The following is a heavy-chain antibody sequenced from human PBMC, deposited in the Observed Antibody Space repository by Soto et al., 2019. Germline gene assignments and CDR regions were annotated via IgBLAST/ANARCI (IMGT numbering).Heavy chain of an antibody. CDR1: GFTFSSYA. CDR2: ISYDGSNK. J-gene: IGHJ6*01. D-gene: IGHD5-18*01. Sequence: QSVGSLRLSCASSGFTFSSYAMHCVRHAPGKWLEWVAVISYDGSNKYYADSVKGRFTISRDNSKNTLYLQMNSLRAEDTAVYYCARDARYTAMVNYYYYGMEVLGQATTVIVSS. V-gene: IGHV3-30-3*01. CDR3: ARDARYTAMVNYYYYGMEV.